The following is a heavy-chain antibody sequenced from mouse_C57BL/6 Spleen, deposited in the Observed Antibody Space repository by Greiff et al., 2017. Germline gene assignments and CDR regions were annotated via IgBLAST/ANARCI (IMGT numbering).Heavy chain of an antibody. V-gene: IGHV1-81*01. CDR1: GYTFTSYG. J-gene: IGHJ2*01. Sequence: VKLMESGAELVRPGASVKLSCKASGYTFTSYGISWVKQRTGQGLEWIGEIYPRSGNTYYNEKFKGKATLTADKSSSTAYMELRSLKSEDSAVYYGARNGQYGVGRERWYFEYWGQGTTLTVSS. CDR2: IYPRSGNT. D-gene: IGHD4-1*01. CDR3: ARNGQYGVGRERWYFEY.